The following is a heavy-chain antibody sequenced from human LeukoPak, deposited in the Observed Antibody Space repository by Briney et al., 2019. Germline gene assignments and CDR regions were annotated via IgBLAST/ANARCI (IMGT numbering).Heavy chain of an antibody. D-gene: IGHD3-16*02. V-gene: IGHV3-21*01. CDR1: GFTFSSQS. CDR3: ARDLVMASANYDYIWGSYRPA. Sequence: PGGSLRLSCAASGFTFSSQSMNWVRQAPGKGLEWVSSISSSSSYRYYADSVKGRFTISRDNAKNSLYLQMNSLRAEDTAVYYCARDLVMASANYDYIWGSYRPAWGQGTPVTVSS. J-gene: IGHJ5*02. CDR2: ISSSSSYR.